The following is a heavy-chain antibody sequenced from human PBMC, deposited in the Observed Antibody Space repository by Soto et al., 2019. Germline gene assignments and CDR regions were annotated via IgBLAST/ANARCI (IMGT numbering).Heavy chain of an antibody. D-gene: IGHD3-3*01. J-gene: IGHJ6*02. V-gene: IGHV3-33*01. Sequence: GGSLRLSCAASGFTFSSYGMHWVRQAPGKGLEWVAVIWYDGSNKYYADSVKGRFTISRDNSKNTLYLQMNSLRAEDTAVYYCARDYSRYDFWSGMDVWGQGTTVTVSS. CDR1: GFTFSSYG. CDR2: IWYDGSNK. CDR3: ARDYSRYDFWSGMDV.